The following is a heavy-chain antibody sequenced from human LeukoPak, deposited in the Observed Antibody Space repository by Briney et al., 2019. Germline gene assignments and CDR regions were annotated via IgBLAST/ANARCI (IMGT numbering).Heavy chain of an antibody. CDR2: PYGNGDT. Sequence: GSLRLSCAVSGLIVGSDCVSWVRQTPGKGLEWVSVPYGNGDTYYADSVKGRFTISRDTSKNTVYLQMHSLRVDDTSVYYCVSVYNNGWYVDYWGQGTLLTVSS. CDR1: GLIVGSDC. CDR3: VSVYNNGWYVDY. D-gene: IGHD6-25*01. J-gene: IGHJ4*02. V-gene: IGHV3-66*01.